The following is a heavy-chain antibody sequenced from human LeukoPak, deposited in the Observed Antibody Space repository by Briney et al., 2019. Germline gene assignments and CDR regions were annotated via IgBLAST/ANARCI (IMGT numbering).Heavy chain of an antibody. Sequence: PGGSLRLSCAASGFTFSSYSMNWVRQAPGKGLEWVSSISSSSYIYYADSVKGRFTISRDNAENSLYLQMNSLRAEDTAVYYCASPGEGGRLWDFDYWGQGTLVTVSS. V-gene: IGHV3-21*01. CDR3: ASPGEGGRLWDFDY. CDR2: ISSSSYI. J-gene: IGHJ4*02. CDR1: GFTFSSYS. D-gene: IGHD2-21*01.